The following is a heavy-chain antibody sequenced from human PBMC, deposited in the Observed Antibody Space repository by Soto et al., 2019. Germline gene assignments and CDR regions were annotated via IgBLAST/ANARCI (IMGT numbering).Heavy chain of an antibody. D-gene: IGHD3-10*01. V-gene: IGHV1-3*01. Sequence: QVRLVQSGAEVKKPGASVKVSCKASGYTFTSYAMHWVRQAPGQRLEGMGWINAGNGNTKYSQKFQGRVTITRDTSASTAYMELSSLRSEDTAVYYCARDLPYGSGSPEFDYWGQGTLVTVSS. CDR3: ARDLPYGSGSPEFDY. CDR1: GYTFTSYA. J-gene: IGHJ4*02. CDR2: INAGNGNT.